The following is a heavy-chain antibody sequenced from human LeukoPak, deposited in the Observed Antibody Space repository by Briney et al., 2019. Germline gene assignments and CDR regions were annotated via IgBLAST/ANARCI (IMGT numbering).Heavy chain of an antibody. J-gene: IGHJ4*02. D-gene: IGHD1-14*01. CDR2: ILEGGRYQ. CDR1: GFTFNNYI. Sequence: GGSLRLSCAASGFTFNNYIMHWVRQAPGKGLYWMAVILEGGRYQYYADSVKGRFTISRDNSNNSLFLQMNSLRPEDTAIYYCARVQGGGFRTADYWGQGTLVTVSS. V-gene: IGHV3-30*04. CDR3: ARVQGGGFRTADY.